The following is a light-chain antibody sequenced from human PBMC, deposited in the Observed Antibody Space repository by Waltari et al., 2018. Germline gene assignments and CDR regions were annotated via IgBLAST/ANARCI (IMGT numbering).Light chain of an antibody. CDR2: KAS. V-gene: IGKV1-5*03. Sequence: DIQLTQSPSTLSASVGDSVPITCRASQSISSWLAWYQQKPGKAPKLLIYKASTLESGVPSRFSGSGSGTEFTLTISSLQPDDFATYYCQHYNSYSYTFGQGTKLGIK. J-gene: IGKJ2*01. CDR1: QSISSW. CDR3: QHYNSYSYT.